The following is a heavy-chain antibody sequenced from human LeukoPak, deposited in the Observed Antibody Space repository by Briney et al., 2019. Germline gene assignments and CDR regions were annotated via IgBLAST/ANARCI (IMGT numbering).Heavy chain of an antibody. CDR1: GGSISSYY. Sequence: SQTLSLTCTVSGGSISSYYWSWVRQPAGKGLEWIGRIYASGNTNYNPSLKGRVTMTIDTSKNQFSLNLSSVTAADTAVYYCARGRGSSWYYFDSWGQGTLVTISS. CDR3: ARGRGSSWYYFDS. D-gene: IGHD6-13*01. CDR2: IYASGNT. J-gene: IGHJ4*02. V-gene: IGHV4-4*07.